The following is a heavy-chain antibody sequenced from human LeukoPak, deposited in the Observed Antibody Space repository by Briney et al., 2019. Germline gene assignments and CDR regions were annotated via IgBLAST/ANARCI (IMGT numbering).Heavy chain of an antibody. D-gene: IGHD4-17*01. V-gene: IGHV3-48*03. CDR3: ARAVGYGDDFDY. CDR1: GFTFSSYE. Sequence: GGSLRLSCAASGFTFSSYEMNWVRQAPGKGLEWVSYISSSGSTIYYADSVKGRFTISRDNAKNSLYLQMNSLRAEDTAVYYCARAVGYGDDFDYWGQGTLVTVSS. J-gene: IGHJ4*02. CDR2: ISSSGSTI.